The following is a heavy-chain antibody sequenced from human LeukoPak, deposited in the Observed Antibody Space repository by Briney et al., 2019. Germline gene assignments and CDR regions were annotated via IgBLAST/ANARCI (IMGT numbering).Heavy chain of an antibody. CDR1: GFTFSGYS. D-gene: IGHD1-26*01. V-gene: IGHV3-23*01. J-gene: IGHJ4*02. CDR3: AKGGKWDVTPFDY. CDR2: ISGGGGST. Sequence: GGSLRLSCAASGFTFSGYSMNWVRQAPGKGLEWVSTISGGGGSTYYADSVKGRFTISRDNSKNTLYLQVNSLRAEDTAVYYCAKGGKWDVTPFDYWGQGTLVTVSS.